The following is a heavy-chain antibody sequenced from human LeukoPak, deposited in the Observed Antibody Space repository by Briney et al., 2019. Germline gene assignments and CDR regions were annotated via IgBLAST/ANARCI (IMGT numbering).Heavy chain of an antibody. Sequence: SETLSLTCAVSGASITSSHWWSWARQPPGKGLEWIGEIHDSGTTNYKPSLKSRVTMSLDKSNNQISLKLTSVTAADTAVYYCARQGSYYYDSSGYYYFDYWGQGTLVTVSS. V-gene: IGHV4-4*02. D-gene: IGHD3-22*01. CDR2: IHDSGTT. J-gene: IGHJ4*02. CDR3: ARQGSYYYDSSGYYYFDY. CDR1: GASITSSHW.